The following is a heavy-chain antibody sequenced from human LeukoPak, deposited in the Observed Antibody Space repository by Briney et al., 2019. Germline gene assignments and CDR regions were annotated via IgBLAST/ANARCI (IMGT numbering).Heavy chain of an antibody. CDR2: LSGSGGST. CDR1: GFTFDDYA. D-gene: IGHD3-22*01. V-gene: IGHV3-23*01. Sequence: GRSLRLSCAASGFTFDDYAMSWVRQAPGKGLEWVSGLSGSGGSTYYVDSVKGRFTISRDNSKNTLYVQMNSLRAEDTAVYYCAKDGGSGYYYFDYWGQGTLVTVSS. J-gene: IGHJ4*02. CDR3: AKDGGSGYYYFDY.